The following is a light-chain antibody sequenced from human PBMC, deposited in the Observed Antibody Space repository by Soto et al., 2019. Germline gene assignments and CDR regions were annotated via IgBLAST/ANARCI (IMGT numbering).Light chain of an antibody. Sequence: EIVLTQSPGTLSLYTGERATLSCRASQSVTSTHLAWYQQKPGQAPRLLIYDASTRATGIPDRFSGSGSGTDFTLTISRLEPEDFAVYCCQQFDGSLWTFGPGTKV. CDR3: QQFDGSLWT. J-gene: IGKJ1*01. V-gene: IGKV3-20*01. CDR2: DAS. CDR1: QSVTSTH.